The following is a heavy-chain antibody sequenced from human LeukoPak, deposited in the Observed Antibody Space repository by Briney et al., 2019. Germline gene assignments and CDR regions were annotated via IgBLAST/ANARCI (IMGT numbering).Heavy chain of an antibody. J-gene: IGHJ4*02. CDR1: GYTFTSYD. V-gene: IGHV1-8*01. Sequence: GASVKLSCKASGYTFTSYDINWVRQAPGQGLEWMGWMNPNSGNTGYAQKFQGRVTMTRNTSISTAYMELSSLRSEDTAVYYCARGRAYYYDSSGLCWGQGTLVTVSS. CDR2: MNPNSGNT. CDR3: ARGRAYYYDSSGLC. D-gene: IGHD3-22*01.